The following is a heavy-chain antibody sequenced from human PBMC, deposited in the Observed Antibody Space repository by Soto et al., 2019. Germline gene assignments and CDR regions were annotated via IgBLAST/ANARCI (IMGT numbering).Heavy chain of an antibody. CDR1: GGSISSYY. J-gene: IGHJ5*02. CDR2: IYSSGST. CDR3: ARLNYGSGSYYWFDP. V-gene: IGHV4-59*08. Sequence: QVQLQQSGPGLVKPSETLSLTCSVSGGSISSYYWSWIRQPPGKGLEWIGYIYSSGSTNYNPSLKSRVTISVDTSKNQFSLKLTSMTAADTAMYYCARLNYGSGSYYWFDPWGQGTLVTVSS. D-gene: IGHD3-10*01.